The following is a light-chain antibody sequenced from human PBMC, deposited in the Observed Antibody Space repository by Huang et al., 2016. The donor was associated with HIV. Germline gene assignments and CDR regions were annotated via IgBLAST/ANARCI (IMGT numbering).Light chain of an antibody. CDR1: QTISNY. CDR2: SAS. Sequence: DIQMTQSPSSLSASVGDRVTITCRSSQTISNYLSWYQQKPGKAPKLLIYSASSSQSGVPLRFSGSGSGTDFALTISSLQPDDFATYYCQQSYTTPRTFGQGTRVEIK. CDR3: QQSYTTPRT. V-gene: IGKV1-39*01. J-gene: IGKJ1*01.